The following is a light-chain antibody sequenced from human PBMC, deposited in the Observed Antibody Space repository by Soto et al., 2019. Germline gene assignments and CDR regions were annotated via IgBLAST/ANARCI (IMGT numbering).Light chain of an antibody. CDR3: QQTYSTPLT. CDR1: QTISRY. V-gene: IGKV1-39*01. J-gene: IGKJ4*01. CDR2: ASS. Sequence: DIQLTQSPASLSASVGDGVTITCRASQTISRYLNWYQQKPGTAPKLLIYASSTLQSGVPARFSGRGSGTDFTLTISSLQPEDFAHYYCQQTYSTPLTFGGGTKVEIK.